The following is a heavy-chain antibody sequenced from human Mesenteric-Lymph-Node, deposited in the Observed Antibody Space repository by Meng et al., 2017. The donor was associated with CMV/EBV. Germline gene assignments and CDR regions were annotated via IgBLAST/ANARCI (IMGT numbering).Heavy chain of an antibody. CDR3: ARVDTVTTLYYYYYGMDV. J-gene: IGHJ6*02. CDR1: GFTFSSYD. V-gene: IGHV3-13*01. Sequence: GGSLRLSCAASGFTFSSYDMHWVRQATGKGLEWVSAIGTAGDTYYPGSVKGRFTISRENAKNSLYLQMNSLRAGDTAVYYCARVDTVTTLYYYYYGMDVWGQGTTVTVSS. CDR2: IGTAGDT. D-gene: IGHD4-11*01.